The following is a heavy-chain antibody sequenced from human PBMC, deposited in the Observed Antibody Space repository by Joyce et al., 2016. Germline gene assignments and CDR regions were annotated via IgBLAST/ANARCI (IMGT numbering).Heavy chain of an antibody. Sequence: EVQLVESGGGLVQPGGSLKLSCAVSGFTLSGSSVHWVRQASGKGLEWVGRIRSKANGDATAYAASVKGRFSISRDDSKNTAYLQMNSLKTEDTAVYYCSKYDLWSGYSPSRDVWGQGSTVTVSS. CDR2: IRSKANGDAT. CDR1: GFTLSGSS. D-gene: IGHD3-3*01. V-gene: IGHV3-73*02. CDR3: SKYDLWSGYSPSRDV. J-gene: IGHJ6*02.